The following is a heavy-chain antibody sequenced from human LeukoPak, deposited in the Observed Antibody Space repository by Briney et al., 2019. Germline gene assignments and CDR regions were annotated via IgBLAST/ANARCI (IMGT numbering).Heavy chain of an antibody. J-gene: IGHJ5*02. V-gene: IGHV4-59*12. Sequence: SETLSLTCTVSGGSISSYYWSWIRQPPGKGLEWIGYIYYSGSTNYNPSLKSRVTMSVDTSKNQFSLKLSSVTAADTAVYYCARDAYDFWSGYYDNNWFDPWGQGTLVTVSS. CDR2: IYYSGST. CDR1: GGSISSYY. D-gene: IGHD3-3*01. CDR3: ARDAYDFWSGYYDNNWFDP.